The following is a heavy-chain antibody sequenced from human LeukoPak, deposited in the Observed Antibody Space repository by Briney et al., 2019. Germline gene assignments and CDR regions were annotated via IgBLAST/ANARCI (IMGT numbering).Heavy chain of an antibody. CDR1: GFTFSSYD. J-gene: IGHJ6*02. V-gene: IGHV3-13*01. CDR2: IGTAGDT. Sequence: GGSLRLTCAVSGFTFSSYDMHWVRQATGKGLEWVAAIGTAGDTYYPGSVKGRFTISRENAKNSLYLQMNSLRAEDTAVYYCARSLRFLEWFGSYYYGMDVWGQGTTVTVSS. CDR3: ARSLRFLEWFGSYYYGMDV. D-gene: IGHD3-3*01.